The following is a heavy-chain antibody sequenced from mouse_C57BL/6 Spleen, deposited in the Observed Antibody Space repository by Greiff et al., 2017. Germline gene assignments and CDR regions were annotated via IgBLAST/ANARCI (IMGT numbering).Heavy chain of an antibody. J-gene: IGHJ3*01. CDR2: IHPNNGGT. D-gene: IGHD2-4*01. CDR1: GYTFTDYY. CDR3: ARAYYDYGTFAY. V-gene: IGHV1-26*01. Sequence: VQLQQSGPELVKPGASVKISCKASGYTFTDYYMNWVKQSHGKSLEWIGDIHPNNGGTSYNQKFKGKATLTVDKSSSTAYMELRSLTSEDSAVYYCARAYYDYGTFAYWGQGTLVTVSA.